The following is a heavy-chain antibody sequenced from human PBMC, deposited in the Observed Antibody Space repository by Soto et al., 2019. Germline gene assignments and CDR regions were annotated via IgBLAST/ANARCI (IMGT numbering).Heavy chain of an antibody. CDR1: GGSISSGDYY. V-gene: IGHV4-30-4*01. D-gene: IGHD6-25*01. CDR3: ARFSLAAYYYGMDV. Sequence: SETLSLTCTVSGGSISSGDYYWSWIRQPPGKGLEWIGYTYYSGSTYYNPSLKSRVTISVDTSKNQFSLKLSSVTAADTAVYYCARFSLAAYYYGMDVWGQGTTVTVSS. CDR2: TYYSGST. J-gene: IGHJ6*02.